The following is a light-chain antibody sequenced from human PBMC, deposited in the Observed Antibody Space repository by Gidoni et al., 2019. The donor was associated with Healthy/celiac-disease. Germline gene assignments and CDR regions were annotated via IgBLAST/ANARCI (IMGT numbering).Light chain of an antibody. CDR3: QQYGSSPLYT. J-gene: IGKJ2*01. V-gene: IGKV3-20*01. CDR2: GAS. CDR1: QSVSSSY. Sequence: EIVLTQSPGTLSLSPGERATLSCRASQSVSSSYLAWYQQKPGQAPRLLMYGASNRATGTPDRFSGSGSGTDFTLTISRLEPEDFAVYYCQQYGSSPLYTFXQXTKLXIK.